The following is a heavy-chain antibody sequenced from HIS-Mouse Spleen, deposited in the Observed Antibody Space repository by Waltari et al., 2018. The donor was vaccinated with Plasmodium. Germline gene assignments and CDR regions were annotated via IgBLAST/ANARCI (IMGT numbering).Heavy chain of an antibody. V-gene: IGHV3-7*01. CDR2: IKQEGSEK. CDR1: GFTFSSYW. D-gene: IGHD6-13*01. J-gene: IGHJ2*01. Sequence: EVQLVESGGGLVQPGGSLRLSCAASGFTFSSYWMSWVRQAPGKGLEWVANIKQEGSEKYYGDSVKGRFTISRDNAKNSLNLQMNSLRAEDTAVYYCASSWYWYFDLWGRGTLVTVSS. CDR3: ASSWYWYFDL.